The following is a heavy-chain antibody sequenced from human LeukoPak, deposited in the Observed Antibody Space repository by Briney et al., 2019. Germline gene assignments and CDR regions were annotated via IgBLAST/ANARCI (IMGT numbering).Heavy chain of an antibody. CDR2: INQSGST. CDR1: GGSFSGYY. J-gene: IGHJ6*03. Sequence: SETLSLTCAVYGGSFSGYYWTWIRQPPGKGLEWIGEINQSGSTNYNPSLNSRITISVDTSKNQFSLQLSSVTAADTAVYYCARDSRYCATTSCSRGIGYMDVWGKGTTVTVSS. D-gene: IGHD2-2*01. CDR3: ARDSRYCATTSCSRGIGYMDV. V-gene: IGHV4-34*01.